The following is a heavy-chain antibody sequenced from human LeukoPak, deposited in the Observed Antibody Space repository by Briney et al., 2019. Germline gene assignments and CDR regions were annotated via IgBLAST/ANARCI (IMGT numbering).Heavy chain of an antibody. Sequence: GGSLRLSCAASGFTFSSYAMSWVRQAPGKGREWVSVISGSGGSIYYADSVKGRFTISRDNSKNTLYLQMNSLRAEDTAVYYCAKEYSAFVWGSYRLDYWGQGTLVTVSS. CDR1: GFTFSSYA. CDR3: AKEYSAFVWGSYRLDY. J-gene: IGHJ4*02. CDR2: ISGSGGSI. V-gene: IGHV3-23*01. D-gene: IGHD3-16*02.